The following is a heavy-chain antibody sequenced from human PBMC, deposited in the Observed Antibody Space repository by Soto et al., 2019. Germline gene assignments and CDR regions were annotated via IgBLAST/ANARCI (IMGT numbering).Heavy chain of an antibody. CDR1: GGSISSGGYS. Sequence: SETLSLTCAVSGGSISSGGYSWSWIRQPPGKGLEWIGYIYHSGSTYYNPSLKSRVTISVDRSKNQFSLKLSSVTAADTAVYYCARVSGLRYFDWSFDYWGQGTLVTVSS. D-gene: IGHD3-9*01. J-gene: IGHJ4*02. CDR3: ARVSGLRYFDWSFDY. V-gene: IGHV4-30-2*01. CDR2: IYHSGST.